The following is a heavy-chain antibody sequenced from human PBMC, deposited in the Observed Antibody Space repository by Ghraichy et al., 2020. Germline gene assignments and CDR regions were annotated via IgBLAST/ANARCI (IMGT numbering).Heavy chain of an antibody. Sequence: GESLNISCAASGFTFSGSAMHWVRQASRKGLEWVGRIRSKANSYATAYAASVKGRFTISRDDSKNTAYLQMNSLKTEDTAVYYCTKWFGEPSEYYYGMDVWGQGTTVTVSS. V-gene: IGHV3-73*01. CDR3: TKWFGEPSEYYYGMDV. CDR2: IRSKANSYAT. CDR1: GFTFSGSA. D-gene: IGHD3-10*01. J-gene: IGHJ6*02.